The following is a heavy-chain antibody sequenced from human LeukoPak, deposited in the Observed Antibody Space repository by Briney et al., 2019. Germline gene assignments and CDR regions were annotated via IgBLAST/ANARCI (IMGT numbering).Heavy chain of an antibody. V-gene: IGHV3-66*02. CDR3: ARDESGSYYNY. Sequence: GGSLRLSCTASGFAFDEHGMSWVRQVPGKGLEWVSVIYSGGSTYYADSVKGRFTISRDNSKNTLYLQMNSLRAEDTAVYYCARDESGSYYNYWGQGTLVTVSS. CDR1: GFAFDEHG. CDR2: IYSGGST. D-gene: IGHD1-26*01. J-gene: IGHJ4*02.